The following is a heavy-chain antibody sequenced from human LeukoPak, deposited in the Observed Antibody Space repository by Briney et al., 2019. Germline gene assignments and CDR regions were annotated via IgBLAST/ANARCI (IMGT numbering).Heavy chain of an antibody. CDR1: GGPISSSSYY. CDR2: IYYSGST. Sequence: SETLSLICTVSGGPISSSSYYWVWIRQPPGKGLVWSGSIYYSGSTYYNPSLKSRVTISVDTSKNQFSLTLSSVTAADTAVYYCARVFSDYVWGSYRYTCYFDYWGQGTLVTVSS. V-gene: IGHV4-39*07. J-gene: IGHJ4*02. D-gene: IGHD3-16*02. CDR3: ARVFSDYVWGSYRYTCYFDY.